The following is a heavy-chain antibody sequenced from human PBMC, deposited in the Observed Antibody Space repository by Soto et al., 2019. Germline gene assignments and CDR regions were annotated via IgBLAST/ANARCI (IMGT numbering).Heavy chain of an antibody. V-gene: IGHV4-59*01. J-gene: IGHJ4*02. CDR2: IYYSGIN. D-gene: IGHD6-19*01. CDR1: GGSISSYY. Sequence: QVQLQESGPGLVKPSETLSLTCTVSGGSISSYYWSWVRQPPERGLECIGYIYYSGINNYNPSLKSRVSISVDTSKNQFSLKLSSVTAADTAVYYCARARQWLSSYYFDYWGQGTLVTVSS. CDR3: ARARQWLSSYYFDY.